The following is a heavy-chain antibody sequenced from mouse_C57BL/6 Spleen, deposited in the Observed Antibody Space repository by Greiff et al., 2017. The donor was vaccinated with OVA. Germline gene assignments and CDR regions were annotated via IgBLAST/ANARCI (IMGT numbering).Heavy chain of an antibody. CDR3: ARRAYYGNDYAMDY. D-gene: IGHD2-10*01. Sequence: VQLQQSGPELVKPGASVKISCKASGYTFTDYYMNWVKQSHGQSLEWIGDINPNNGGTSYNQKFKGKATLTVDKSSSTAYMELRSLTSEDSAVYYWARRAYYGNDYAMDYWGQGTSVTVSS. J-gene: IGHJ4*01. CDR1: GYTFTDYY. V-gene: IGHV1-26*01. CDR2: INPNNGGT.